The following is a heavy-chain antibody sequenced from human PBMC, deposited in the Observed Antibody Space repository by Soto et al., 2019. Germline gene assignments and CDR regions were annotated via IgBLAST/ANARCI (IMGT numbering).Heavy chain of an antibody. CDR1: GGTFSSYA. Sequence: QVQLVQSGAEVKKPGSSVKVSCKASGGTFSSYAISWVRQAPGQGLEWMGGIIPIFGTANYAQKFQGRVTITADESTSTAYMKLSSLRSEDTAVYYCARDVDGYCSGGSCYRGQGYFDYWGQGTLVTVSP. V-gene: IGHV1-69*12. D-gene: IGHD2-15*01. CDR3: ARDVDGYCSGGSCYRGQGYFDY. CDR2: IIPIFGTA. J-gene: IGHJ4*02.